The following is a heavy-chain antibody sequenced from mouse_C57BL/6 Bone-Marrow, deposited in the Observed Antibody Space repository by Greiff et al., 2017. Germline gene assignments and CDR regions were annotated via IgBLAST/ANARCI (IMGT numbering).Heavy chain of an antibody. Sequence: QVQLQQSGAELVRPGTSVKVSCKASGYAFTNYLIEWVKQRPGQGLEWIGVINPGSGGTNYNEKFKGKATLTADKSSSTAYMQLSSLTSEDSAVYFCARGEWGYFDYWGQGTTLTVSS. CDR1: GYAFTNYL. V-gene: IGHV1-54*01. D-gene: IGHD1-3*01. CDR3: ARGEWGYFDY. CDR2: INPGSGGT. J-gene: IGHJ2*01.